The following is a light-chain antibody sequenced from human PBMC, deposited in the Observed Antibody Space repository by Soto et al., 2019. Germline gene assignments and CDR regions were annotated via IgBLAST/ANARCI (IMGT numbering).Light chain of an antibody. CDR3: QQYKNWPPIT. V-gene: IGKV3-15*01. J-gene: IGKJ5*01. CDR1: QRVSSN. CDR2: AAS. Sequence: EIVMTQSPATLSVSPGERATLSCRASQRVSSNVAWYQQKPGQAPRLLIYAASTRATGVPARFSGSGSGTEFTLTISSLQSEDFAVYYCQQYKNWPPITFGQGTRLEI.